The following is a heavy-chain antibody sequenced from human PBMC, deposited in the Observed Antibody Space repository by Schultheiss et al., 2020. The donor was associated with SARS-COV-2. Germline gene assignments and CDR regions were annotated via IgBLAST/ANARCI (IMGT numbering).Heavy chain of an antibody. D-gene: IGHD5-24*01. CDR3: ARGAGRWVQVRAFDI. Sequence: GGSLRLSCAASGFTFSSYWMSWVRQAPGKGLEWVANIKQDGSEKYYVDSVKGRFTISRDNAKNSLYLQMNSLRAEDTAVYYCARGAGRWVQVRAFDIWGRGTMVTVSS. J-gene: IGHJ3*02. V-gene: IGHV3-7*01. CDR1: GFTFSSYW. CDR2: IKQDGSEK.